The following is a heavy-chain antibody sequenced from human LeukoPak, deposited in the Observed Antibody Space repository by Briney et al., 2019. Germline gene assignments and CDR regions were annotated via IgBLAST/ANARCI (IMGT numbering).Heavy chain of an antibody. D-gene: IGHD2-15*01. Sequence: GGSLRLSCAASGFTFSSYEMNWVRQAPGKGLEWVSYISRSGSTIYYADSVKGRFTISRDNAKNSLYLQMNSLRAEDTAVYSCARDLSRGLFDYWGQGTLVTVSS. V-gene: IGHV3-48*03. CDR2: ISRSGSTI. CDR3: ARDLSRGLFDY. CDR1: GFTFSSYE. J-gene: IGHJ4*02.